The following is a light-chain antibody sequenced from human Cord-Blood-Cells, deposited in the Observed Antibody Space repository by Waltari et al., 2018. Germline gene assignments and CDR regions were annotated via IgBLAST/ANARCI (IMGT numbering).Light chain of an antibody. CDR1: SSDGGGYNY. J-gene: IGLJ2*01. CDR2: DVS. CDR3: SSYTSSSTNVV. Sequence: QSALTQPASVSGSPGQSITISCTGTSSDGGGYNYVSWYQQHPGKAPKLMIYDVSNRPSGVSNRFSGSKSGNTASLTISGLQAEDEADYYCSSYTSSSTNVVFCGGTKLTVL. V-gene: IGLV2-14*01.